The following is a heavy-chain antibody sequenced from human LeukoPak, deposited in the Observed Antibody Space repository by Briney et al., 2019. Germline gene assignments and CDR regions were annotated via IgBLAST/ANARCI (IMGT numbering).Heavy chain of an antibody. CDR1: GLTVSSNC. Sequence: GGSLRLSCVGSGLTVSSNCMSWVRQAPGKGLEWVSVIYSDSKTNYADSVRGRFTISRDNSKNTLYLQMSSLRDEDTAVYFCARERIYYGPGGDLRDARLFYYYGMDVWGQGTTVTVSS. J-gene: IGHJ6*02. D-gene: IGHD3-10*01. CDR3: ARERIYYGPGGDLRDARLFYYYGMDV. CDR2: IYSDSKT. V-gene: IGHV3-53*01.